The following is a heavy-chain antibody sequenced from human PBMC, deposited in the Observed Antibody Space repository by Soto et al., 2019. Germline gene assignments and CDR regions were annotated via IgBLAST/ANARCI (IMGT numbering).Heavy chain of an antibody. Sequence: PGGSLRLSCAASGFTFDDYGMSWVRQAPGKGLEWVSGINWNGGSTGYADSVKGRFTISRDNAKNSLYLQMNSLRAEDTALYYCASHRARGWNYYYYGMDVWGQGTTVTVSS. CDR2: INWNGGST. V-gene: IGHV3-20*04. CDR3: ASHRARGWNYYYYGMDV. CDR1: GFTFDDYG. J-gene: IGHJ6*02. D-gene: IGHD6-19*01.